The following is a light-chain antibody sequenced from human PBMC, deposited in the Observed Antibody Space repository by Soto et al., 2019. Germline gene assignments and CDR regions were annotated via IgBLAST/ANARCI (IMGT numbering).Light chain of an antibody. CDR2: EVS. V-gene: IGLV2-14*01. Sequence: QSVLTQPASVSGSPGQSITISCTGTSSDVGGYNYVSWYQQHPGKAPKLMIYEVSNRPSGVSNRFSGSKSGNTASLTISGLQAEDEADYYCSSYTSSSILYVFGTGTQLTV. CDR1: SSDVGGYNY. J-gene: IGLJ1*01. CDR3: SSYTSSSILYV.